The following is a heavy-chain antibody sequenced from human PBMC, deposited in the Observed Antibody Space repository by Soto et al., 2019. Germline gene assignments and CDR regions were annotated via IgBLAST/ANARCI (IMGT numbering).Heavy chain of an antibody. J-gene: IGHJ5*02. CDR1: GYIFTSYW. CDR2: IDPSDSYT. Sequence: GESLKISCKGSGYIFTSYWIRWVRQMPGKGLEWMGRIDPSDSYTNYSPSFQGHVTISADKSISTAYLQWNGLKASDAAIYYCARHADSSSPNWFDPWGQGTLVTVSS. CDR3: ARHADSSSPNWFDP. V-gene: IGHV5-10-1*01. D-gene: IGHD6-6*01.